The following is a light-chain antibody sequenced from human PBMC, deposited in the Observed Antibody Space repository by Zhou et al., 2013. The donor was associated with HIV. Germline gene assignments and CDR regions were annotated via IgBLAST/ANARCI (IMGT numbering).Light chain of an antibody. Sequence: DIQMTQSPSSLSASVGDRVTITCRASQSISSYLNWYQHKPGKAPKLLIYGSSSLQSGVPSRFSGSGSGTEFTLSISGLQPDDFATYYCQQYQTYPITFGQGTRLEI. J-gene: IGKJ5*01. CDR3: QQYQTYPIT. CDR1: QSISSY. CDR2: GSS. V-gene: IGKV1-39*01.